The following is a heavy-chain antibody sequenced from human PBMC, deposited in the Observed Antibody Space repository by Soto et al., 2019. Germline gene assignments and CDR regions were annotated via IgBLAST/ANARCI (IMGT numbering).Heavy chain of an antibody. Sequence: SVKVSCKASGGTFSIYAISWVLQAPGQGLEWMGGIIPIFGTANYAQKFQGRVTITADESTSTAYMELSSLRSEDTAVYYCARRYCSGGSCYSSDNWFDPWGQGTLVTVSS. V-gene: IGHV1-69*13. D-gene: IGHD2-15*01. J-gene: IGHJ5*02. CDR2: IIPIFGTA. CDR3: ARRYCSGGSCYSSDNWFDP. CDR1: GGTFSIYA.